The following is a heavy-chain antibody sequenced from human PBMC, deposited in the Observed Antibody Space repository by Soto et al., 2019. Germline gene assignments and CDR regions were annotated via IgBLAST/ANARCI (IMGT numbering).Heavy chain of an antibody. CDR3: ASMPSEAAGTD. CDR1: GGSISSSNW. V-gene: IGHV4-4*02. CDR2: IYHSGST. Sequence: QVQLQESGPGLVKPSGTLSLTCAVCGGSISSSNWWTWVRLPQGKGLEWIWEIYHSGSTNYNPSLKIRFTISVDKSKNRFSLKLTSVTAADTAVYYCASMPSEAAGTDWGQGTLVTVSA. D-gene: IGHD6-13*01. J-gene: IGHJ4*02.